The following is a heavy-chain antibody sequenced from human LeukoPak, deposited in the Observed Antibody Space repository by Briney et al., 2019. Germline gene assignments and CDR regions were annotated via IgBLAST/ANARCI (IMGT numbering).Heavy chain of an antibody. CDR3: ARRVTVEKNYFDD. J-gene: IGHJ4*02. Sequence: SETLSLTCTVSGGSITSTTYYWGWIRQPPGKGLEWIGSLYSDGRIYYNPSLKGRVTISVDTSKNQFSLRLSSVTAADTAVYYCARRVTVEKNYFDDWGQGTLVTGSS. CDR1: GGSITSTTYY. CDR2: LYSDGRI. V-gene: IGHV4-39*01. D-gene: IGHD2-21*02.